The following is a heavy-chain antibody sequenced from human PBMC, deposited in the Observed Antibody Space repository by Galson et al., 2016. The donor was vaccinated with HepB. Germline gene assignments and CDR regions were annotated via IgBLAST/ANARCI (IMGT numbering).Heavy chain of an antibody. J-gene: IGHJ4*02. CDR1: GFSISNYW. CDR3: GRDGSRGWHCDC. V-gene: IGHV3-7*01. CDR2: TKRDGSET. D-gene: IGHD6-19*01. Sequence: SLRLSCAASGFSISNYWMSWIRQAPGKGLEWVANTKRDGSETYYVDSVVGRLTISRDNGKNSIHLQMNSLRADDSAVYYCGRDGSRGWHCDCWGQGSLVTVSS.